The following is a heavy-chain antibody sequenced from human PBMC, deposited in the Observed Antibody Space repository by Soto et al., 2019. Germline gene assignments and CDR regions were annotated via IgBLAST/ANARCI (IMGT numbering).Heavy chain of an antibody. CDR2: ISNNGNS. D-gene: IGHD4-17*01. J-gene: IGHJ3*01. CDR3: GRESWEDPDYEDY. Sequence: SETLSLTCTVSGGSISCYRLSLMRQAAWKGLEWIGGISNNGNSQYNPSLKSRVTVSVETSRNQFFLNLHSVTAADSAVYLCGRESWEDPDYEDYWGQGTSVTVSS. V-gene: IGHV4-4*07. CDR1: GGSISCYR.